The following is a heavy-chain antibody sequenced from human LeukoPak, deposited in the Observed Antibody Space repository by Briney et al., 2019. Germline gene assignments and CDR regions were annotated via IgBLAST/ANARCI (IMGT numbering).Heavy chain of an antibody. CDR3: ASQLLWFGTYYFDY. CDR1: GGSFSGYY. V-gene: IGHV4-34*01. J-gene: IGHJ4*02. CDR2: INHSGST. Sequence: SETLSLTCAVYGGSFSGYYWSWIRQPPGKGLEWIGEINHSGSTNYNPSLKSRVTISVDTSKNQFSLKLSSVTAADTAVYYCASQLLWFGTYYFDYWGQGTLVTVSS. D-gene: IGHD3-10*01.